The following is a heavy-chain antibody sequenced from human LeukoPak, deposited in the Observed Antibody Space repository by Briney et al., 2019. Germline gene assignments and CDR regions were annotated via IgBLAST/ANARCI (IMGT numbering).Heavy chain of an antibody. D-gene: IGHD1-26*01. V-gene: IGHV3-33*01. CDR2: IWYDGSKE. J-gene: IGHJ4*02. CDR1: GFTFNTYG. CDR3: ARGGLTIAEATTSWYLDY. Sequence: GGSLRLSCAASGFTFNTYGMHWVRQAQGKGLEWVALIWYDGSKENYADSVKGRFTISRDNSRNTLYLQMNSLRGEDTAVYYCARGGLTIAEATTSWYLDYWGQGTLVTVSS.